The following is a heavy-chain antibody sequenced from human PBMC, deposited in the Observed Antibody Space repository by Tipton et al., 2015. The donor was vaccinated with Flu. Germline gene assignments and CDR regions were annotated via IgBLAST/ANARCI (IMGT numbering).Heavy chain of an antibody. Sequence: SLRLSCAASGFTFSSYAMHWVRQAPGKGLEWVAVISYDGSNKYYADSVKGRFTISRDNSKNTLYLQMNSLRAEDTAVYYCARDHPAVAGSQYYFDYWGQGTLVTVSS. CDR1: GFTFSSYA. CDR3: ARDHPAVAGSQYYFDY. D-gene: IGHD6-19*01. CDR2: ISYDGSNK. V-gene: IGHV3-30-3*01. J-gene: IGHJ4*02.